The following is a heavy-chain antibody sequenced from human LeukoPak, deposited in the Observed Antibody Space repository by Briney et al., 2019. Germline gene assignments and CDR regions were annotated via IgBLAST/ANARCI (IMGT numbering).Heavy chain of an antibody. V-gene: IGHV1-18*01. D-gene: IGHD3-10*01. J-gene: IGHJ4*02. CDR3: ARDQSFGSGSFQDF. Sequence: ASVKVSCKASGYTFTNYGVSWIRQAPGQGLEWMGWISGYNGNTNFAQKFQGRVAVTTDTSTSTDYMDLRSLRSDDTAVYYCARDQSFGSGSFQDFWGQGTLVTVSS. CDR1: GYTFTNYG. CDR2: ISGYNGNT.